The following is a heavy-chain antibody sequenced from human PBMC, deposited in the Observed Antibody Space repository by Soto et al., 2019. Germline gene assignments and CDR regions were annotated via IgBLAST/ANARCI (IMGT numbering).Heavy chain of an antibody. CDR3: ARTRGYSNPNYYGMDV. CDR2: INPSGGSI. V-gene: IGHV1-46*03. J-gene: IGHJ6*02. D-gene: IGHD5-18*01. CDR1: GYTFTSYY. Sequence: GASVKVSCKASGYTFTSYYMHWVRQAPGQGLEKMGIINPSGGSISYAQKFQGRVTMTRDTSTSTVYMELSSLRSEDTAVYYCARTRGYSNPNYYGMDVWGQGTTVTVSS.